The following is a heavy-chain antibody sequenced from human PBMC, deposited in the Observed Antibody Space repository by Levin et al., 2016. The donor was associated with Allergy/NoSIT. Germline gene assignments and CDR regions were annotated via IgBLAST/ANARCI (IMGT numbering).Heavy chain of an antibody. Sequence: KVSCKGSGYSFTSYWISWVRQMPGKGLEWMGRIDPSDSYTNYSPSFQGHVTISADKSISTAYLQWSSLKASDTAMYYCARLMVGSDYYYYGMDVWGQGTTVTVSS. CDR2: IDPSDSYT. CDR1: GYSFTSYW. D-gene: IGHD2-8*01. J-gene: IGHJ6*02. V-gene: IGHV5-10-1*01. CDR3: ARLMVGSDYYYYGMDV.